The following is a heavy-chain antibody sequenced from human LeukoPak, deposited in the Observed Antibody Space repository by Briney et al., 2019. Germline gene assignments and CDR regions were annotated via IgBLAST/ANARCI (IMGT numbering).Heavy chain of an antibody. J-gene: IGHJ3*02. V-gene: IGHV1-2*04. CDR2: INPNSGGT. Sequence: GASVKVSCKASGYPFTGYYMHWVRQAPGQGLEWMGWINPNSGGTNYAQKFQGWVTMTRDTSISTAYMELSRLRSDDTAVYYCARLWFGDGPDAFDIWGEGTTVTVSS. CDR3: ARLWFGDGPDAFDI. CDR1: GYPFTGYY. D-gene: IGHD3-10*01.